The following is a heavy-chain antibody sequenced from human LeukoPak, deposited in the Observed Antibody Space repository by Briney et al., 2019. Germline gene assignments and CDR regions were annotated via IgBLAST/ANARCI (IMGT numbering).Heavy chain of an antibody. J-gene: IGHJ4*02. CDR1: GYTFTSYA. V-gene: IGHV1-3*01. CDR3: ARGLDVKVDY. CDR2: INAGNGNT. D-gene: IGHD1-1*01. Sequence: RASVKVSCKASGYTFTSYAMQWVRQAPGQRLEWMGWINAGNGNTKYSQKFQGRVTMTRDTSTSTVYMELSSLRSEDTAVYYCARGLDVKVDYWGQGTLVTVSS.